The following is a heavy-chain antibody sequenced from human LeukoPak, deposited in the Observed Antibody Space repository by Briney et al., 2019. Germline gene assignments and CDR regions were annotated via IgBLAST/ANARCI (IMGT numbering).Heavy chain of an antibody. Sequence: PGGSLRLSCAASGFTFSDYYMSWIRQAPGKGLEWVSYISSSGSTIYYADSVKGRFTISRDNAKNSLYLQMNSLRAEDTAVYYCARQPKRFCSNTSCYGPFDYWGQGTLDTVSS. D-gene: IGHD2-2*01. CDR2: ISSSGSTI. V-gene: IGHV3-11*01. CDR1: GFTFSDYY. J-gene: IGHJ4*02. CDR3: ARQPKRFCSNTSCYGPFDY.